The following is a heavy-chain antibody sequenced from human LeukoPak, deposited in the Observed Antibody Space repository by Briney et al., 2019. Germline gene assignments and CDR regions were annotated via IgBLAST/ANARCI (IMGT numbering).Heavy chain of an antibody. CDR1: GFTFSSYD. CDR2: IGTAGDT. CDR3: ARAGGTSVRSYFDY. Sequence: GGSLRLSCAASGFTFSSYDMHWVRQAAGKGLEWVSAIGTAGDTYYPGSVKGRFTISRDNAKNSLYLQMNSLRAEDTALYYCARAGGTSVRSYFDYWGQGTLVTVSS. J-gene: IGHJ4*02. D-gene: IGHD2-2*01. V-gene: IGHV3-13*01.